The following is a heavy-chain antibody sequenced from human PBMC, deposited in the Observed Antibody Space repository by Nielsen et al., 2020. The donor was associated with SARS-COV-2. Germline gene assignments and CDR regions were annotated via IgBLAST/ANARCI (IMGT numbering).Heavy chain of an antibody. CDR1: GFTFSNYG. CDR3: ARDSGVSHHDY. J-gene: IGHJ4*02. D-gene: IGHD2-15*01. V-gene: IGHV3-33*01. CDR2: IWHDETIK. Sequence: GESLKISCAASGFTFSNYGIHWVRQAPGKGLEWVTTIWHDETIKYYADSVKGRFTISRDNSKNTVYLQMNSLRADDTAVYYCARDSGVSHHDYWGQGTLVTVSS.